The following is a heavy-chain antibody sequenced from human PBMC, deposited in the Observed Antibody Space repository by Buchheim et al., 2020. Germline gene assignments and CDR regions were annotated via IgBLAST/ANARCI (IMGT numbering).Heavy chain of an antibody. V-gene: IGHV3-30*18. Sequence: QVQLVESGGGVVQPGRSLRLSCAASGFTFSSYGMHWVRQAPGKGLEWVAVISYDGSNKYYADSVKGRFTISRDNSQNTLYLKMNSMRAENTAVYYCAKNGGGYNALRYYYYMDVWGKGTT. D-gene: IGHD1-26*01. CDR1: GFTFSSYG. J-gene: IGHJ6*03. CDR2: ISYDGSNK. CDR3: AKNGGGYNALRYYYYMDV.